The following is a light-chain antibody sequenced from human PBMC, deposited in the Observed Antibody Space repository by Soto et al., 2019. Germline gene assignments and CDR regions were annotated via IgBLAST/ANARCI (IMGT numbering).Light chain of an antibody. CDR1: SSDVGGYNS. J-gene: IGLJ3*02. V-gene: IGLV2-8*01. CDR3: SSHAGIINVV. Sequence: QSALTQPPSASGSPGQSVTISCTGTSSDVGGYNSVSWYQQHPGKAPKLIIYEVTKRPSGVPDRFSGSKSGNTASLTVSGLQAEDDADYYCSSHAGIINVVFGGGTKLTV. CDR2: EVT.